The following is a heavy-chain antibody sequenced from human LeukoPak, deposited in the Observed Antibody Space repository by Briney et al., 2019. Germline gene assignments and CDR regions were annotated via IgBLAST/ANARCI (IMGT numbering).Heavy chain of an antibody. CDR3: ARDRLYGPPDY. CDR1: GFIFSSYW. V-gene: IGHV3-7*01. D-gene: IGHD4-17*01. CDR2: IKQDGSEK. Sequence: GGSLRLSCAASGFIFSSYWMSWLRQAPGKGLEWVANIKQDGSEKYYVDSVKGRFTISRDNAKHSLYLQMNSLRAEDTAVYYCARDRLYGPPDYWGQGTLVTVSS. J-gene: IGHJ4*02.